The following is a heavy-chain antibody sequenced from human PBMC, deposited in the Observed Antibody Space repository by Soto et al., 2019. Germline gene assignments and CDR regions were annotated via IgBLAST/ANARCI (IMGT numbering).Heavy chain of an antibody. J-gene: IGHJ4*02. Sequence: SETLSLTCTVSGGSISSSSYYWGWIRQPPGKGLEWIGSIYYSGSTYYNPSLKSRVTISVDTSKNQFSLKLSSVTAADTAVYYCASSLGYSGYGLWFNVWGQGTLVTVSS. V-gene: IGHV4-39*01. D-gene: IGHD5-12*01. CDR3: ASSLGYSGYGLWFNV. CDR1: GGSISSSSYY. CDR2: IYYSGST.